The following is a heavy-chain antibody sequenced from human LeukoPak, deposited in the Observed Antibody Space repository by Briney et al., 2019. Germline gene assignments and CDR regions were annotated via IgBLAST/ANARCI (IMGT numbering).Heavy chain of an antibody. D-gene: IGHD6-19*01. Sequence: KASETLSLTCSVSGGSISSRNYYWGWIRQPPGKGLEWIGYIYYSGSTNYNPSLKSRVTISVDTSKNQFSLKLSSVTAADTAVYYCARHGYSSGSLAWFDPWGQGTQVTVSS. V-gene: IGHV4-61*05. CDR1: GGSISSRNYY. J-gene: IGHJ5*02. CDR2: IYYSGST. CDR3: ARHGYSSGSLAWFDP.